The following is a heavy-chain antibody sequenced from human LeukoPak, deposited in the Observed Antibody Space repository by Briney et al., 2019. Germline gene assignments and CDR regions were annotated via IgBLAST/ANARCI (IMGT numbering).Heavy chain of an antibody. V-gene: IGHV3-30*04. CDR3: VRARAGGLDY. D-gene: IGHD3-16*01. J-gene: IGHJ4*02. CDR1: GFTFRHYA. Sequence: GGSLRLSCAASGFTFRHYAVHWVRQAPGRGLEWVAVLSCDGAHKYYAESVKGRFTISKDNSNNTLFLQMDSLRLEDTALYYCVRARAGGLDYWGQGTLVTVSS. CDR2: LSCDGAHK.